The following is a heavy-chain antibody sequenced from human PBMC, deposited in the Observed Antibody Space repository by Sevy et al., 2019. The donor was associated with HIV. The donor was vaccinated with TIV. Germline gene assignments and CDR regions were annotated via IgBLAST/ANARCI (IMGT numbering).Heavy chain of an antibody. CDR1: GFIFSSYD. J-gene: IGHJ4*02. Sequence: GGSLRLSCAASGFIFSSYDMNWIRQAPGRGLECLAYISSGGIIYYTDVAKGRFTISRDNVKNSVYLQMNSLRDDDSAIYYCARDRAWGSDAWGQGTLVTVSS. D-gene: IGHD7-27*01. V-gene: IGHV3-48*02. CDR3: ARDRAWGSDA. CDR2: ISSGGII.